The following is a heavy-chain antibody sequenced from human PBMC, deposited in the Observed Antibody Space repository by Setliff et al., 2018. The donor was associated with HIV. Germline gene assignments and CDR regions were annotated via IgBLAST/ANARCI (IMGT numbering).Heavy chain of an antibody. CDR3: ARAAPGGGNDYFGY. V-gene: IGHV1-46*01. J-gene: IGHJ4*02. D-gene: IGHD3-16*01. CDR1: GYTFTSYG. CDR2: INPTGGSSIT. Sequence: GASVKVSCKASGYTFTSYGISWVRQAPGQGLEWMGIINPTGGSSITSYAQKFQGRLTFSRDTSATTAHVEVNSLTSEDTAVYYCARAAPGGGNDYFGYWGQGALVTVSS.